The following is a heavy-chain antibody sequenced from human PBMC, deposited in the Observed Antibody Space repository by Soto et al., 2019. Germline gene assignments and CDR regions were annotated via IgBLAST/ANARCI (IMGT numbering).Heavy chain of an antibody. V-gene: IGHV4-34*01. D-gene: IGHD3-10*01. CDR2: INHSGST. Sequence: QVQLQQWGAGLLKPSETLSLTCAVYGGSFSGYYWSWIRQPPGKGLEWIGEINHSGSTNYNPSLKSRVTISVDTSKNQFSLKLSSVTAADTAVYYCATEKGGLLWFGESPDAFDIWGQGTMVTVSS. CDR3: ATEKGGLLWFGESPDAFDI. CDR1: GGSFSGYY. J-gene: IGHJ3*02.